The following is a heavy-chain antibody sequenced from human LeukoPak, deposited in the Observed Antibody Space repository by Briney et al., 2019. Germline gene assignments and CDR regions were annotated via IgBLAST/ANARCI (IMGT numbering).Heavy chain of an antibody. CDR3: ARGFDHGGNSDAFDI. D-gene: IGHD4-23*01. Sequence: GGSLRLSCAASGFTFDDYGMSWVRQAPGKGLETVANIKQDGSEKFYVDSVKGRFTISRDNAKNSLYLQMNSLRVEDTAVYYCARGFDHGGNSDAFDIWGQGTMVTVSS. CDR2: IKQDGSEK. V-gene: IGHV3-7*01. J-gene: IGHJ3*02. CDR1: GFTFDDYG.